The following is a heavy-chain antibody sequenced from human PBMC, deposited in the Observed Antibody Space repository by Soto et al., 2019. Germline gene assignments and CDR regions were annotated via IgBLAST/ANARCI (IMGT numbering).Heavy chain of an antibody. V-gene: IGHV3-23*01. CDR3: AKDYYDSSGPPGAFDI. J-gene: IGHJ3*02. CDR1: GFTFSSYA. D-gene: IGHD3-22*01. CDR2: ISGSGGRT. Sequence: HPGGSLRLSCAASGFTFSSYAMSWVRQAPGKGLEWVSSISGSGGRTYFADSVKGRFTISRDNSKNTLFLQMNSLRAEDTAVYYCAKDYYDSSGPPGAFDIWGQGTMVTVSS.